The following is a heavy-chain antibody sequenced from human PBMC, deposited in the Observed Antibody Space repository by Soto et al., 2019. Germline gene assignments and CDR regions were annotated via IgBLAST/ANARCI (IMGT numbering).Heavy chain of an antibody. CDR3: VLHLGELSTFDY. V-gene: IGHV3-66*01. D-gene: IGHD3-16*02. CDR1: GFTVSSNY. CDR2: IYSGGST. Sequence: GGSLRLSCAASGFTVSSNYMSWVRQAPGKGLEWVSVIYSGGSTYYADSVKGRFTISRDNSKNTLYLQMNSLRAEDTAVYYCVLHLGELSTFDYWGQGTLVTVSS. J-gene: IGHJ4*02.